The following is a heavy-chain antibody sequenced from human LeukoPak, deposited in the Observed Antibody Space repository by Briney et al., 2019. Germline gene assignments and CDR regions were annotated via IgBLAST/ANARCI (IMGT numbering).Heavy chain of an antibody. V-gene: IGHV4-31*03. D-gene: IGHD6-13*01. Sequence: SQPLSLTCTVSGDSISSGGYYWSWIRQHPGKGLEWIGYIYYSGSTYYNPSLKSRVTISVDTSKNQFSLKLSSVTAADTAVYYCARAAGYSSRSRRGNWFDPWGQGTLVTVSS. CDR3: ARAAGYSSRSRRGNWFDP. CDR1: GDSISSGGYY. CDR2: IYYSGST. J-gene: IGHJ5*02.